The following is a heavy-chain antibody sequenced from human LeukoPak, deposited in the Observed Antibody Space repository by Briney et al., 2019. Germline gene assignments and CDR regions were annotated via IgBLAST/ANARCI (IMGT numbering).Heavy chain of an antibody. D-gene: IGHD1-26*01. Sequence: ASVKVSCKASGYTFTGYYMHWVRQAPGQGLEWMGWVNPNSGGTNYAQKFQGRVTMTRDTSISTAYMELSRLRSDDTAVYYCAREARGSGHFDYWGQGTLVTVSS. V-gene: IGHV1-2*02. CDR3: AREARGSGHFDY. J-gene: IGHJ4*02. CDR2: VNPNSGGT. CDR1: GYTFTGYY.